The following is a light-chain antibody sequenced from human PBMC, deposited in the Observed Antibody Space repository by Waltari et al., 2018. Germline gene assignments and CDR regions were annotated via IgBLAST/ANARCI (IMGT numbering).Light chain of an antibody. J-gene: IGKJ2*01. CDR3: QQSRRWPQRT. CDR1: EKVGTD. CDR2: FAN. Sequence: EIAMTQSPVTVSVSPGEATTLSCTDSEKVGTDVAWYRHKPGQPPRLLIYFANSRATGVPARISGSGSGTDFTLSISSLESEDFAFYYCQQSRRWPQRTFGQGTKLEI. V-gene: IGKV3D-15*01.